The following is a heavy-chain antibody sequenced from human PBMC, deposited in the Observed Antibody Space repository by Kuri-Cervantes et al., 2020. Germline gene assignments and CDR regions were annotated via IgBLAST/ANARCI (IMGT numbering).Heavy chain of an antibody. CDR1: GFTFSGYS. CDR2: ISSSGSTI. CDR3: AREQGAAGTVFYYYGMDV. J-gene: IGHJ6*02. V-gene: IGHV3-48*04. Sequence: GGSLRLSCAASGFTFSGYSMNWVRQAPGKGLEWVSYISSSGSTIYYADSVKGRFTISRDNAKNSLYLQMNSLRAEDTAVYYCAREQGAAGTVFYYYGMDVWGQGTTVTVSS. D-gene: IGHD6-13*01.